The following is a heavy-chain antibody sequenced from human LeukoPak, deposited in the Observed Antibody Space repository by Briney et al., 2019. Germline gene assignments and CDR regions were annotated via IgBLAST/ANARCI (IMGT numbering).Heavy chain of an antibody. Sequence: ASVKVSCKASGYTFTGYYMHWVRQAPGQGLEWMGWINPNSGGTNYAQKFQGWVTMTRDTSISTAYMELSRLRSDDTAVYYCARGPVVAGTEIDYWGQGTLVTVSS. V-gene: IGHV1-2*04. J-gene: IGHJ4*02. CDR2: INPNSGGT. CDR1: GYTFTGYY. CDR3: ARGPVVAGTEIDY. D-gene: IGHD6-19*01.